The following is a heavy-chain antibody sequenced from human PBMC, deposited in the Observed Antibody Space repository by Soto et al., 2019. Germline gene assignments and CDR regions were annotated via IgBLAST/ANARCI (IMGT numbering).Heavy chain of an antibody. V-gene: IGHV1-69*13. D-gene: IGHD2-2*01. CDR2: IIPIFGTA. CDR1: GGTFSSYA. Sequence: SVKVSCKASGGTFSSYAISWVRQAPGQGLEWMGGIIPIFGTANYAQKFQGRVTITADESTSTAYMELSSLRSEDTAVYYCARDNLEGYCSSTSCYEAFDYWGQGTLVTVSS. CDR3: ARDNLEGYCSSTSCYEAFDY. J-gene: IGHJ4*02.